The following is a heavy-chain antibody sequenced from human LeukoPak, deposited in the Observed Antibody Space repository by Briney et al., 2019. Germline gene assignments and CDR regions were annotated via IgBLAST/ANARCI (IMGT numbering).Heavy chain of an antibody. CDR3: ARFGLFTDDRHFLDV. CDR2: IHSSGST. J-gene: IGHJ6*04. V-gene: IGHV4-4*09. Sequence: SETLSLTCTVSGVSISASDPWWSWIRQPPGKRLEWTGHIHSSGSTYYNPSLQSRLTLSLDTSRNQFSLRLRHVTAADTAVYFCARFGLFTDDRHFLDVWVKGTTVTVSS. D-gene: IGHD3/OR15-3a*01. CDR1: GVSISASDPW.